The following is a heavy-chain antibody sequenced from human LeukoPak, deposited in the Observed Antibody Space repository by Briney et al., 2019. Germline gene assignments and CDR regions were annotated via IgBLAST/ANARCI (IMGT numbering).Heavy chain of an antibody. V-gene: IGHV3-53*01. Sequence: GGSLRLSCAASGFTVSSNYMSWVRQAPGKGLEWVSVIYSGGSTYYADSVKGRFTISRDNSKNTLYLQMNSLRAEDTAGYYCARELCCGEPIFYYGMDVWGQGTTVTVSS. D-gene: IGHD3-10*01. CDR2: IYSGGST. CDR1: GFTVSSNY. J-gene: IGHJ6*02. CDR3: ARELCCGEPIFYYGMDV.